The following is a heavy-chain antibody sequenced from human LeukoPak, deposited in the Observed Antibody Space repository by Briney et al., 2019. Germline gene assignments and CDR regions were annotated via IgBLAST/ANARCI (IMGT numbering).Heavy chain of an antibody. J-gene: IGHJ2*01. CDR3: STDYGGNSGWYFDL. CDR1: GGSISSYY. V-gene: IGHV4-4*08. Sequence: SETLSLTCTVSGGSISSYYWSWIRQPPGKGLEWIGDISPSGSTNDNPSLKSRVVLSIDTSKSRVSLRLSSVTAADTAVYYFSTDYGGNSGWYFDLWGGGTVVTVSS. CDR2: ISPSGST. D-gene: IGHD4-23*01.